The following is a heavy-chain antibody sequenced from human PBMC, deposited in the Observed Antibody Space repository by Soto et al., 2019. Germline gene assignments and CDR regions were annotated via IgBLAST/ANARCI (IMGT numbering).Heavy chain of an antibody. CDR3: ASFFFQAEDGIRGTVPVSAFLLNRSSDL. J-gene: IGHJ2*01. CDR2: IYYSGST. D-gene: IGHD1-1*01. Sequence: QPPGKGLEWIGSIYYSGSTYYNPSLRSRVTISVDTSKNQFSLKLSSVTAADTAVYYCASFFFQAEDGIRGTVPVSAFLLNRSSDL. V-gene: IGHV4-39*01.